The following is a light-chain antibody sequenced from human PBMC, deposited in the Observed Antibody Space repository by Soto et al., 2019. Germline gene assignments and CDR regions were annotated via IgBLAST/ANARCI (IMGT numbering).Light chain of an antibody. CDR2: GAS. CDR1: QGVSSN. CDR3: QQYNNLYT. J-gene: IGKJ2*01. V-gene: IGKV3-15*01. Sequence: EIVMTQSPATLSVSPGERATLSCRASQGVSSNLAWYQQKPGQAPRLLIYGASTRTTGTPARFSGSGSGTEFTITISSLPSEDAADYYCQQYNNLYTFGQGTKLEIK.